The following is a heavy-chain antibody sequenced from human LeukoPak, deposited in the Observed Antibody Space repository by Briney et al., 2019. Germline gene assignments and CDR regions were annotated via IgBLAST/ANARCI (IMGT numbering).Heavy chain of an antibody. CDR3: ARAPLDFGGMDV. CDR1: GGSIRGYS. CDR2: IYYSAST. D-gene: IGHD2-2*03. Sequence: SETLSLTCTVLGGSIRGYSWSCVRQPPGKGLEWIGYIYYSASTNYNPSLKSRVIISSDMSKNHFSLKLNSVTAADTAVYYCARAPLDFGGMDVWGQGTTVTVSS. J-gene: IGHJ6*02. V-gene: IGHV4-59*01.